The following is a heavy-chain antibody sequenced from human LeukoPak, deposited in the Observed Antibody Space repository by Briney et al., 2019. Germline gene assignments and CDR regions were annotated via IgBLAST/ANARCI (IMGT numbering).Heavy chain of an antibody. CDR1: GYSFTNYG. Sequence: ASVKVSCKASGYSFTNYGISWVRQAPGQGLEWVGWVNGYNGNTNYAQKVQDRVTMTTDTSTSTAYMELRSLRSDDTAVYYCARDLTFGDYLFDYWGQGSLVTVSS. V-gene: IGHV1-18*01. CDR3: ARDLTFGDYLFDY. CDR2: VNGYNGNT. J-gene: IGHJ4*02. D-gene: IGHD4-17*01.